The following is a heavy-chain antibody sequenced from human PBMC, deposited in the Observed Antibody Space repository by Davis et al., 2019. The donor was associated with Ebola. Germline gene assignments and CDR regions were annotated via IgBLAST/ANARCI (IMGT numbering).Heavy chain of an antibody. D-gene: IGHD3-10*01. CDR3: TTRGS. CDR2: RHSGSGI. V-gene: IGHV3-NL1*01. Sequence: GESLKISCAASGFTFSSYWMHWARQAPGKGLEWLSMRHSGSGIFYADSVRGRFTISADTSKNTLYLQMNSLRVDDTAIYYCTTRGSWGQGTLVTVSS. J-gene: IGHJ5*02. CDR1: GFTFSSYW.